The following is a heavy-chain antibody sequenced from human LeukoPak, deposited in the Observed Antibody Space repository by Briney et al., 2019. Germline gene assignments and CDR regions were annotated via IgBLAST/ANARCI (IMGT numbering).Heavy chain of an antibody. Sequence: QAGGSLRLSCAASGFTFSSYGMRWVRQAPGKGLEWVAVISYDGSNKYYADSVKGRFTISRDNSKNTLYLQMNSLRAEDTAVYYCAKSAVWGDGFSFDYWGQGTLVTVSS. J-gene: IGHJ4*02. CDR1: GFTFSSYG. CDR2: ISYDGSNK. CDR3: AKSAVWGDGFSFDY. D-gene: IGHD5-24*01. V-gene: IGHV3-30*18.